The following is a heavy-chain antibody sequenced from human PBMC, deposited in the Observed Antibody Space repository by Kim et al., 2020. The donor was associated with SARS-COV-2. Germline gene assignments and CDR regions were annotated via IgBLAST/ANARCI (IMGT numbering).Heavy chain of an antibody. Sequence: SVKVSCKASGGTFSSYAISWVRQAPGQGLEWMGGIIPIFGTTNYAQKFQGRVTITADESTSTAYMELSSLRSEDTAVYYCARDGWYSSSLGLKTGGMDVWGQGTTIPVSS. J-gene: IGHJ6*02. D-gene: IGHD6-6*01. V-gene: IGHV1-69*13. CDR1: GGTFSSYA. CDR2: IIPIFGTT. CDR3: ARDGWYSSSLGLKTGGMDV.